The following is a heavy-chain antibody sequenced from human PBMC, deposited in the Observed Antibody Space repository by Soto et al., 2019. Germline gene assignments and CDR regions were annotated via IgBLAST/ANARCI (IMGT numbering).Heavy chain of an antibody. CDR2: FDPEDGET. V-gene: IGHV1-24*01. J-gene: IGHJ4*02. CDR3: ATFDYDFWSGYQENYFDY. Sequence: SCKVSGYTLTELSMHWVRQAPGKGLEWMGGFDPEDGETIYAQKFQGRVTMTEDTSTDTAYMELSSLRSEDTAVYYCATFDYDFWSGYQENYFDYWGQGTLVTVSS. D-gene: IGHD3-3*01. CDR1: GYTLTELS.